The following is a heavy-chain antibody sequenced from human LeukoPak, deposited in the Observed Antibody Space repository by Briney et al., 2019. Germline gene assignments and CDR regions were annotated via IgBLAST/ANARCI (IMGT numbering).Heavy chain of an antibody. CDR2: TYYRSKWYN. V-gene: IGHV6-1*01. CDR3: ARAPIGNWGLSYYYGMDV. CDR1: GDSVSSNSAA. J-gene: IGHJ6*02. Sequence: SQTLSLTCAISGDSVSSNSAAWNWIRQSPSRGLEWLGRTYYRSKWYNDYAVSVKSRITINPDTSKNQFSLQLNSVTPEDTAVYYCARAPIGNWGLSYYYGMDVWGQGTTVTVSS. D-gene: IGHD7-27*01.